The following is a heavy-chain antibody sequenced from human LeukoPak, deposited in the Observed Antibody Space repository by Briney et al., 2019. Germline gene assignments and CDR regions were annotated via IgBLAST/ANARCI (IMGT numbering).Heavy chain of an antibody. Sequence: GGSLRLSCAASGFTFSSSAMSWVRQAPGKGLEWVSTVSGSGGSIFYADSVKGRFTISRDNSRNTLYLQMNSLRAEDTAVYYCARSGSYTGYYFDYWGQGTLVTVSS. CDR3: ARSGSYTGYYFDY. J-gene: IGHJ4*02. D-gene: IGHD1-26*01. V-gene: IGHV3-23*01. CDR1: GFTFSSSA. CDR2: VSGSGGSI.